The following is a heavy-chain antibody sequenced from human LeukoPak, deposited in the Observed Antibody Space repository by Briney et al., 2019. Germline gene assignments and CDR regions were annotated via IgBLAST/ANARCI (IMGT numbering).Heavy chain of an antibody. J-gene: IGHJ6*03. CDR3: ARVHGDYGSYYYYYYMDV. V-gene: IGHV4-59*12. D-gene: IGHD4-17*01. CDR1: GGSISNYY. CDR2: IYYSGST. Sequence: SETLSLTCTVSGGSISNYYWSWIRRPPGKGLEWIGYIYYSGSTLYDPSLKSRVTISVDTSKNQFSLKLSSVTAADTAVYYCARVHGDYGSYYYYYYMDVWGKGTTVTVSS.